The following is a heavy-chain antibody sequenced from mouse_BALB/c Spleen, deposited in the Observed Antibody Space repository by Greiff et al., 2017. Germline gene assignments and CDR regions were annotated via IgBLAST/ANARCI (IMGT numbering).Heavy chain of an antibody. CDR2: IYPGNVNT. CDR1: GYTFTSYY. J-gene: IGHJ4*01. D-gene: IGHD2-3*01. Sequence: VQLQQSGPELVKPGASVRISCKASGYTFTSYYIHWVKQRPGQGLEWIGWIYPGNVNTKYNEKFKGKATLTADKSSSTAYMQLSSLTSEDSAVYFCARGGGYYPYYAMDYWGQGTSVTVSS. CDR3: ARGGGYYPYYAMDY. V-gene: IGHV1S56*01.